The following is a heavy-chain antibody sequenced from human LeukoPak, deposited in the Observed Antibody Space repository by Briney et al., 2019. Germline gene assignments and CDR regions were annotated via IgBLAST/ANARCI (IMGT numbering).Heavy chain of an antibody. V-gene: IGHV5-51*01. D-gene: IGHD1-1*01. CDR1: GDSFTTYW. CDR3: VRHRNWNYDY. Sequence: GQSLKISCKGSGDSFTTYWIGWVRQMPGKGLEWMGLIYLGDSDTRYSPSFQGQVTISADKSINTAYLQWSSLKASDTAMYYCVRHRNWNYDYWGQGTLVTVSS. J-gene: IGHJ4*02. CDR2: IYLGDSDT.